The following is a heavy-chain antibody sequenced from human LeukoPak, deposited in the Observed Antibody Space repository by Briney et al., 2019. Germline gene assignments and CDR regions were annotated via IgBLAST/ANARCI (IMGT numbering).Heavy chain of an antibody. Sequence: GGSLRLSCAASGFTVISNYMSWVRQAPGKGMEWVSVIYNDGSTYYADSVKGRFTISRDNSKNTLYLQMNSLRAEDTAVYYCARENSGDSGHFDYWGQGTLVTVSS. J-gene: IGHJ4*02. CDR2: IYNDGST. D-gene: IGHD1-26*01. V-gene: IGHV3-53*01. CDR3: ARENSGDSGHFDY. CDR1: GFTVISNY.